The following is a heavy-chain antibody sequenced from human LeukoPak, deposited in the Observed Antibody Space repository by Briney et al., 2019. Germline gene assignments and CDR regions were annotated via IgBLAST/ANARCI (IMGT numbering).Heavy chain of an antibody. CDR1: GGSFSGYY. V-gene: IGHV4-34*01. CDR3: ARGPRIAVAGNYNWFDP. D-gene: IGHD6-19*01. J-gene: IGHJ5*02. CDR2: INHSGRT. Sequence: PSETLSLTCAVYGGSFSGYYWSWIRQPPGTGMEWNGEINHSGRTNYNPSLKSRVTISVDTSKNQFSLKLSSVTAADTAVYYCARGPRIAVAGNYNWFDPWGQGTLVTVSS.